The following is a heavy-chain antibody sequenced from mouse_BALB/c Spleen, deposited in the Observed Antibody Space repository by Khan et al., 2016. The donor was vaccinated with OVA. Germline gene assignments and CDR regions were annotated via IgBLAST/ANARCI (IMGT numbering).Heavy chain of an antibody. CDR1: GFTFSSYG. CDR3: ARRDYGSKGTMDY. Sequence: EVELVESGGGLVKPGGSLKLSCAASGFTFSSYGMSWVHQTPEKRLEWVATISGSGSYTYYPDSGKGRFTISRDNAKKNLYRQMSRLRSEDTALYYCARRDYGSKGTMDYWGQGTSVTVSS. J-gene: IGHJ4*01. CDR2: ISGSGSYT. V-gene: IGHV5-9-2*01. D-gene: IGHD1-1*01.